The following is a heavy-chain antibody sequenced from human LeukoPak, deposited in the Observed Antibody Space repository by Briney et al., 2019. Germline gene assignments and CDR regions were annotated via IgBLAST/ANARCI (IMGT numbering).Heavy chain of an antibody. D-gene: IGHD4-17*01. V-gene: IGHV3-23*01. CDR1: GFTFSSYA. Sequence: TGGSLRHSCAASGFTFSSYAMTWVRQAPGKGLEWVSAISGSGSNTYYADSVKGRFTISRDNSKNTLYLLINSLRADDTAVYYCARGNGDYAIHPDYWGQGTLVTVSS. J-gene: IGHJ4*02. CDR2: ISGSGSNT. CDR3: ARGNGDYAIHPDY.